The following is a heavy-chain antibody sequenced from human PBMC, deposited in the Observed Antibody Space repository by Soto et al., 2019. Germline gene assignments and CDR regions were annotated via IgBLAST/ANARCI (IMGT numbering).Heavy chain of an antibody. D-gene: IGHD3-22*01. CDR1: GFTFRSYG. CDR3: ARSAYDSSGYPSGIRYYGMDV. J-gene: IGHJ6*02. Sequence: PGGSLRLSCAASGFTFRSYGMHWVRQAPGKGLEWVAVIWSDGSSKYYVDSVKGRFTISRDNSKDTLNLQMTSLRAEDTAVYYCARSAYDSSGYPSGIRYYGMDVWGQGTTVTVSS. CDR2: IWSDGSSK. V-gene: IGHV3-33*01.